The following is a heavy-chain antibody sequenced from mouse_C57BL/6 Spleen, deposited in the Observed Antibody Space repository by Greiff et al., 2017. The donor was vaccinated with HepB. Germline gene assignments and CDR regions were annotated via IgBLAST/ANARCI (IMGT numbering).Heavy chain of an antibody. CDR3: VYGSSY. J-gene: IGHJ2*01. CDR2: INPNNGGT. CDR1: GYTFTDYY. V-gene: IGHV1-26*01. D-gene: IGHD1-1*01. Sequence: LVKPGASVKISCKASGYTFTDYYMNWVKQSHGKSLEWIGDINPNNGGTSYNQKFKGKATLTVDKSSSTAYMELRSLTSEDSAVYYCVYGSSYWGQGTTLTVSS.